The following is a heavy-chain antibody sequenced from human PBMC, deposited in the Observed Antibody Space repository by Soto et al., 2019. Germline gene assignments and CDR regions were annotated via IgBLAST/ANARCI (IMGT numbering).Heavy chain of an antibody. V-gene: IGHV3-23*01. Sequence: EVQLLVSGGGLVQPGGSLRLSCAASGFTFSSYAMSWVRQAPGKGLEWVSAISGSGGSTYYADSVKGRFTISRDNSKNTLYLQMNSLRAEDTAVYYCAKAPRIAVAGHYYYYGMDVWGQGTTVTVSS. D-gene: IGHD6-19*01. CDR2: ISGSGGST. CDR1: GFTFSSYA. CDR3: AKAPRIAVAGHYYYYGMDV. J-gene: IGHJ6*02.